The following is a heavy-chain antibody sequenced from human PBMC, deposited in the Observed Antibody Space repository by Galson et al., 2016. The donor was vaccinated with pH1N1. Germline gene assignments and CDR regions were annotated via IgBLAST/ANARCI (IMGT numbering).Heavy chain of an antibody. J-gene: IGHJ4*02. CDR2: IWYDGSNK. CDR3: ARHQGTGEWGYYFGY. Sequence: SLRLSCAASGFTFSSYGMHWVRQAPGKGLEWVAVIWYDGSNKYYADSVKGRFTISRDNSKNTLYLQMNSLRAEDTAVYYCARHQGTGEWGYYFGYWGQGNLVTVSS. CDR1: GFTFSSYG. D-gene: IGHD7-27*01. V-gene: IGHV3-33*01.